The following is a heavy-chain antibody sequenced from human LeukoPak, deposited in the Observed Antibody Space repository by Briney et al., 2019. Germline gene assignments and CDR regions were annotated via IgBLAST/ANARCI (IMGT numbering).Heavy chain of an antibody. Sequence: PGGSLRLSCAASGFTFTNHAMSWVRQAPGKGLEWISVMSGSGGNIYYANSVKGRFTISRDNSKNTLYLQMNSLRVEDTAVYYCAGNFGDHVRGLDYWGQGTLVTVSS. CDR1: GFTFTNHA. CDR3: AGNFGDHVRGLDY. V-gene: IGHV3-23*01. J-gene: IGHJ4*02. D-gene: IGHD4-17*01. CDR2: MSGSGGNI.